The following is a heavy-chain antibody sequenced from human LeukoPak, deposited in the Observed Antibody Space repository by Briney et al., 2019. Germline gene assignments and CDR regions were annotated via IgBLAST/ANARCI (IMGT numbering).Heavy chain of an antibody. J-gene: IGHJ6*03. CDR3: ARVYRYYYYMDV. CDR2: ISAYNGNT. V-gene: IGHV1-18*01. D-gene: IGHD4-11*01. Sequence: ASVKVSCKASGYTFTSYGISWVRQAPGQGLEWMGWISAYNGNTDYAQKLQGRVTMTTDTSTSTAYMELRSLRSDDTAVYYCARVYRYYYYMDVWGKGTTVTISS. CDR1: GYTFTSYG.